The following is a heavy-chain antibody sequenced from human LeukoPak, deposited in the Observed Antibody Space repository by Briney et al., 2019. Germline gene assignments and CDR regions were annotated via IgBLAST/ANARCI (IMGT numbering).Heavy chain of an antibody. CDR1: GGSISSHY. CDR3: GRDALVGYFSYYYMDV. J-gene: IGHJ6*03. V-gene: IGHV4-59*11. D-gene: IGHD2-15*01. Sequence: SETLSLTCTVSGGSISSHYCTWIRQSPVKGLEWIGDISNSGSTSYNPSLKSRVTISIDTSKNQFSLKLSSVTAADTAVYYRGRDALVGYFSYYYMDVWGKGTTATVSS. CDR2: ISNSGST.